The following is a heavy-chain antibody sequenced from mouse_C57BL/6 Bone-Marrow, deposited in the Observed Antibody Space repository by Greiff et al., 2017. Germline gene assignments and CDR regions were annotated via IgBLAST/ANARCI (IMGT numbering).Heavy chain of an antibody. D-gene: IGHD1-1*01. V-gene: IGHV5-4*01. CDR1: GFTFSSYA. Sequence: EVHLVESGGGLVKPGGSLKLSCAASGFTFSSYAMSWVRQTPEKRLEWVATISDGGNYTYYPDNVKGRFTISRDNAKNNLYLQMSHLKSEDTAMYYCARGENYYGTLFAYWGQGTLVTVSA. J-gene: IGHJ3*01. CDR3: ARGENYYGTLFAY. CDR2: ISDGGNYT.